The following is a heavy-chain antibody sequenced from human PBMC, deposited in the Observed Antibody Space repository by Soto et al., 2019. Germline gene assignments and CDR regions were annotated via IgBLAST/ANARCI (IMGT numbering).Heavy chain of an antibody. CDR1: GFTFRTYA. V-gene: IGHV3-30*04. D-gene: IGHD6-13*01. CDR2: ILYDARKK. Sequence: QVQLVESGGGVVQPGRSLRLSCGASGFTFRTYAMHWVRQAPGKGLEWVAIILYDARKKYYADSVKGRFTISTDNSKNTLYVQMDSRRSEDTAVYYCARGNSSSSAALDSWGHGALVTVSP. CDR3: ARGNSSSSAALDS. J-gene: IGHJ5*01.